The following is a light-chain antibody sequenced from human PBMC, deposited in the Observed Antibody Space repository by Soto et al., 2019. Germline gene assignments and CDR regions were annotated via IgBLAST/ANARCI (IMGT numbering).Light chain of an antibody. V-gene: IGKV1-5*03. J-gene: IGKJ1*01. Sequence: DIQMTQSPSTLSASVGDRVTITCRASQNVGGWLAWYQQKPVKAPKLLIFRTSDLQSGVPSRFRGSGSETEYTLTISSLQPDDFATYYCQQYHTYWTFGQGTKVDI. CDR3: QQYHTYWT. CDR1: QNVGGW. CDR2: RTS.